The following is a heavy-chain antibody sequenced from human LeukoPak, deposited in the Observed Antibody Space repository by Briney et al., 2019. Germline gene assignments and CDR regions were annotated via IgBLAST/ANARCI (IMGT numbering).Heavy chain of an antibody. CDR3: ARDGSGSYYSNWFDP. CDR1: GGSISSYY. D-gene: IGHD1-26*01. Sequence: SETLSLTCTVSGGSISSYYWSWIRQPAGKGLEWIGRIYTSGSTNYNPSLKSRVTMSVDTSKNQFSLKLSSVTAADAAVYYCARDGSGSYYSNWFDPWGQGTLVTVSS. J-gene: IGHJ5*02. V-gene: IGHV4-4*07. CDR2: IYTSGST.